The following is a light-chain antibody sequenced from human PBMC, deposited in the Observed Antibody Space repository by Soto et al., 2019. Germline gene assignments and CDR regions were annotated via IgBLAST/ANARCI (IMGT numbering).Light chain of an antibody. CDR1: SSDVGGYNY. CDR3: NSYTSRSTGV. J-gene: IGLJ1*01. Sequence: QSALTQPASVSGSPGQSITISCTGTSSDVGGYNYVSWYQQHPGKAPKLLIYEVSNRPSGVSNRFSGSKSGNTASLTISGLQAEDEADYYCNSYTSRSTGVFATGTKLTVL. CDR2: EVS. V-gene: IGLV2-14*01.